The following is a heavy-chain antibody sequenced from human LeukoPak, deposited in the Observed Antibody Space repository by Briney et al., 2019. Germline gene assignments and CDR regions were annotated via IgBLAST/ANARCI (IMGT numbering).Heavy chain of an antibody. CDR1: GGSISSYY. CDR2: IYYSGST. V-gene: IGHV4-59*01. Sequence: SETLSLTCTVSGGSISSYYWSWIRQPPGKGLEWIGYIYYSGSTHYNPSLKSRVTISVDTSKNQFSLKLSSVTAADTAVYYCARASYGLYYYYYYMDVWGKGTTVTVSS. D-gene: IGHD3-16*01. CDR3: ARASYGLYYYYYYMDV. J-gene: IGHJ6*03.